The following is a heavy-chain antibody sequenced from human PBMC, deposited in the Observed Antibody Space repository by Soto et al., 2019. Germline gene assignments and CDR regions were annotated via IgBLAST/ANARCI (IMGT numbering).Heavy chain of an antibody. Sequence: GGSLRLSCAASGFPFSSSSRNWVRQAPGKGLEWVSYISSSSIAIYYADSVKGRFTISRDNAKNSLYLQMNSLRAEDTAVYYCARLRGSSNWETPSWGQGTLVTVSS. V-gene: IGHV3-48*01. CDR2: ISSSSIAI. D-gene: IGHD6-13*01. CDR1: GFPFSSSS. CDR3: ARLRGSSNWETPS. J-gene: IGHJ4*02.